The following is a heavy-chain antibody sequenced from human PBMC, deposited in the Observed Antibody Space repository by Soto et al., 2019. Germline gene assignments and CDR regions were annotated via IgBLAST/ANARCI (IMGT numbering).Heavy chain of an antibody. V-gene: IGHV1-69*13. CDR1: GGTFSSYA. D-gene: IGHD1-7*01. CDR2: IIPIFGTA. CDR3: ARANSAHLDFDY. Sequence: SVKVSCKASGGTFSSYAISWVRQAPGQGLEWMGGIIPIFGTANYAQKFQGRVTITADESTSTAYMELSSLRSEDTAVYYCARANSAHLDFDYWGQGTLVTVSS. J-gene: IGHJ4*02.